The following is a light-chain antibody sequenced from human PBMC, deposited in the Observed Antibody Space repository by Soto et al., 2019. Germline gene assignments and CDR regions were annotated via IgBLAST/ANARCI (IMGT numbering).Light chain of an antibody. CDR3: QQYNSYLLT. J-gene: IGKJ3*01. V-gene: IGKV1-5*01. Sequence: DIQMTQSTSTLSAYVGDRVTITCRASQSISRSLAWYQQKPGKAPNLLIYDAASLESVVPSRFSGSGFGTELTLTISSLQTDDFATYYCQQYNSYLLTFGPGTTVDI. CDR1: QSISRS. CDR2: DAA.